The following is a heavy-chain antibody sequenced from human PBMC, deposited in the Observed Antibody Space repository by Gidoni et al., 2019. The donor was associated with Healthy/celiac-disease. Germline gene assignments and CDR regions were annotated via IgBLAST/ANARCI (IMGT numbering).Heavy chain of an antibody. Sequence: EVQLVESGGGLVTPGGSLRPSCAASGFTFSSYSMNWVRQAPGKALEWVSSMSSSSSYIYYADSVKGRFTISRDNAKNSLYLQMNSLRAEDTAVYYCARDGASIAADYWGQGTLVTVSS. CDR1: GFTFSSYS. CDR2: MSSSSSYI. V-gene: IGHV3-21*01. CDR3: ARDGASIAADY. D-gene: IGHD6-6*01. J-gene: IGHJ4*02.